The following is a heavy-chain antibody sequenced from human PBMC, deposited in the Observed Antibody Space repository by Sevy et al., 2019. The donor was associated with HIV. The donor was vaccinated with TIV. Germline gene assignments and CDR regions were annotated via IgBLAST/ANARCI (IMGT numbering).Heavy chain of an antibody. V-gene: IGHV1-8*01. Sequence: ASVKVSCAAFGYTFTTYDINWVRQAPGQGLEWMGWMSPNTGATGFAQKFQGRVTLTRNKSITTAYMELSSLTYEDTVIYYCARGGNGDFWSYEYYYYGMDVWGQGTTVTVSS. D-gene: IGHD3-3*01. CDR2: MSPNTGAT. CDR1: GYTFTTYD. CDR3: ARGGNGDFWSYEYYYYGMDV. J-gene: IGHJ6*02.